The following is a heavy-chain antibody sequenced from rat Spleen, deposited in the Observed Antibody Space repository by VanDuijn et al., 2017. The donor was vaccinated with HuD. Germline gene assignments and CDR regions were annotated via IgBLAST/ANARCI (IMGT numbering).Heavy chain of an antibody. CDR3: ARHSSGYGLMDA. CDR2: INKDSRTI. D-gene: IGHD4-3*01. V-gene: IGHV4-2*01. CDR1: GFNFNDYW. Sequence: EVKLVESGGGLVQPGRSLKLSCAASGFNFNDYWMGWVRQAPGKGLEWIAEINKDSRTIKYSPSLKDKLTISRDNAQNTLYLQMSKLGSEDTAIYYCARHSSGYGLMDAWGQGASVTVSS. J-gene: IGHJ4*01.